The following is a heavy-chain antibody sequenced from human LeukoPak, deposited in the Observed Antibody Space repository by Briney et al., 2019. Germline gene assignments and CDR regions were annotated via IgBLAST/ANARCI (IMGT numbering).Heavy chain of an antibody. J-gene: IGHJ4*02. CDR2: VSGRGGTT. CDR1: GFTVSSNY. Sequence: GGSLRLSCAASGFTVSSNYMTWVRQAPGKGLEWVSGVSGRGGTTYYADSVKGRFTISRDNSNYTLYLQMNSLRPEDTAVHYCAKQSYTSGWSDLDYWGQGTLVTVSS. V-gene: IGHV3-23*01. CDR3: AKQSYTSGWSDLDY. D-gene: IGHD6-19*01.